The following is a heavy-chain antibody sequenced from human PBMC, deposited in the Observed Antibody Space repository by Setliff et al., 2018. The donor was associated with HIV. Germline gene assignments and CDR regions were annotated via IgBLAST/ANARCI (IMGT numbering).Heavy chain of an antibody. J-gene: IGHJ4*02. CDR1: GVSVNDSLSF. V-gene: IGHV4-39*01. CDR3: ARLYDYYGHRLDY. Sequence: SETLSLTCSVSGVSVNDSLSFWSWVRQSPGRGLEWIGNMNIGGTAYNNLSLQDRLTISIDTSKNQFSLRLSSVTAADTAVYYCARLYDYYGHRLDYWGQGAQVTVSS. D-gene: IGHD3-10*01. CDR2: MNIGGTA.